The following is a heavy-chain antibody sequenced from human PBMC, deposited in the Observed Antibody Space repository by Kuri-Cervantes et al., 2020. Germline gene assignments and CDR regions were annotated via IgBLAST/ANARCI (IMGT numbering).Heavy chain of an antibody. D-gene: IGHD3-22*01. CDR2: IDSSTSPT. CDR3: AKGSSRITMIVVVAPLDY. J-gene: IGHJ4*02. CDR1: GFNFKTYS. V-gene: IGHV3-48*01. Sequence: GGSLRLSCAASGFNFKTYSMNWVRQAPGEGLEWISYIDSSTSPTYYADSVKGRFTISRDNSKNTLYLQMNSLRAEDTAVYYCAKGSSRITMIVVVAPLDYWGQGTLVTVSS.